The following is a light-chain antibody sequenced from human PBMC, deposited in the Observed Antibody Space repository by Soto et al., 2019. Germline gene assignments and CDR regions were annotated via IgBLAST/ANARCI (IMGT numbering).Light chain of an antibody. J-gene: IGKJ5*01. CDR1: QGITTY. CDR2: GAS. V-gene: IGKV1-9*01. Sequence: QLTQSPSALSASVGDRVTITCRASQGITTYLAWYQQKPGKAPKVLISGASTLQSGVPSRFSGSGSGTDFTLTISSLQPEDFATYYCQQLQSYPITFGQGTQLEIK. CDR3: QQLQSYPIT.